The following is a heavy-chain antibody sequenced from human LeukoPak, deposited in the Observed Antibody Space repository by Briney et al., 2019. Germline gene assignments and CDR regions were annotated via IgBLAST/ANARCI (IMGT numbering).Heavy chain of an antibody. V-gene: IGHV3-33*06. D-gene: IGHD6-19*01. CDR1: GFTFSSYG. CDR3: AKVLSVGSTGWYWGDFDY. J-gene: IGHJ4*02. Sequence: GGSLRLSCAASGFTFSSYGMHWVRQAPGKGLEWVAVIWYDGSNKYYADSVKGRFTISRDNSKNTLYLHMNSLRAEDTAVYDCAKVLSVGSTGWYWGDFDYWGQGALVTVSS. CDR2: IWYDGSNK.